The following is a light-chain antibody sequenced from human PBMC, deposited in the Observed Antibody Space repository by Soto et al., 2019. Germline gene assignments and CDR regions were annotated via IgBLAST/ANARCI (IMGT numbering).Light chain of an antibody. CDR3: ETWDSNTHTL. Sequence: QSVLTQSSSASASLGSSVKLTCTLSSGHSSYIIAWHQQQPGKAPRYLMKLEGSGSYNKGSGVPDRFSGSSSGADRYLTISNLQFEDEADYYCETWDSNTHTLFGGGTPLTVL. J-gene: IGLJ3*02. CDR2: LEGSGSY. V-gene: IGLV4-60*02. CDR1: SGHSSYI.